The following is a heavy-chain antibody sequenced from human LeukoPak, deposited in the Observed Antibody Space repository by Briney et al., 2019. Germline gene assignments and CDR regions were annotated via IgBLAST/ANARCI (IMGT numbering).Heavy chain of an antibody. CDR1: GYPFCSYS. D-gene: IGHD3-9*01. CDR2: ISDSRRTI. J-gene: IGHJ4*02. V-gene: IGHV3-48*02. CDR3: VRDLYTGSFDY. Sequence: PGGSLRLSCAASGYPFCSYSMNWVRQGPGKGLECVSFISDSRRTIYYADSVKGRFTISRDNAQNSLFLQMSSLRDEDTAIYYCVRDLYTGSFDYWGQGTPVTVSS.